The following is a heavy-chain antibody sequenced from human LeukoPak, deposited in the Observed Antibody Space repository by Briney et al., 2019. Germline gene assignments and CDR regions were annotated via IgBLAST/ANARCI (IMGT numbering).Heavy chain of an antibody. D-gene: IGHD3-3*01. CDR3: AREYYDFWSGYYTLYYYYYMDV. V-gene: IGHV1-18*01. Sequence: ASVKVSCKASGYTFTSYGISWVRQAPGQGLEWMGWISAYNGNINYAQKLQGRVTMTTDTSTSTAYMELRSLRSDDTAVYYCAREYYDFWSGYYTLYYYYYMDVWGKGTTVTVSS. J-gene: IGHJ6*03. CDR2: ISAYNGNI. CDR1: GYTFTSYG.